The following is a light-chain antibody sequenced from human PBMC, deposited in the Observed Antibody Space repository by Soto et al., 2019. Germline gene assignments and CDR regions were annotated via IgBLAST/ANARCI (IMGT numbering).Light chain of an antibody. CDR1: QSVSSSY. Sequence: IVLTQSPGTLSFSPGERATLSCRASQSVSSSYLAWYQQKPGQAPRLLIYGASNRATGIPDRFSGSGSGTDFTLTISRLEPEDFAVYYCQQYGRSSRTFGGVTKVE. J-gene: IGKJ4*01. V-gene: IGKV3-20*01. CDR2: GAS. CDR3: QQYGRSSRT.